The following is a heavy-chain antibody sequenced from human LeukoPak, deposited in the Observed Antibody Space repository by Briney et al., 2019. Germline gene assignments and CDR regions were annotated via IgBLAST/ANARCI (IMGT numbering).Heavy chain of an antibody. CDR1: GFTFGSYA. J-gene: IGHJ5*02. CDR2: ISGSGGST. CDR3: AKDLRRTTMVRGVQGGYNWFDP. V-gene: IGHV3-23*01. Sequence: PGRSLRLSCAASGFTFGSYAMSWVRQAPGKGLEWVSAISGSGGSTSYADSVKGRFTISRDNSKNTLYLQMNSLRAEDTAVYYCAKDLRRTTMVRGVQGGYNWFDPWGQGTLVTVSS. D-gene: IGHD3-10*01.